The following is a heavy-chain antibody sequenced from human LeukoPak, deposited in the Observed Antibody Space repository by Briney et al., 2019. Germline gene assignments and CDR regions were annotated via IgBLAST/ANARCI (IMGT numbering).Heavy chain of an antibody. V-gene: IGHV4-34*01. J-gene: IGHJ4*02. Sequence: SETLSLTCAVYGGSFSGYYWSWIRQPTGKGLEWIWEINHSGSTNYNPSLKSRVTISVDTSKNQFSLKLSSVTAADTAVYYCARGRNVYGFWSGYYPYYFDYWGQVTLVTVSS. CDR3: ARGRNVYGFWSGYYPYYFDY. CDR1: GGSFSGYY. D-gene: IGHD3-3*01. CDR2: INHSGST.